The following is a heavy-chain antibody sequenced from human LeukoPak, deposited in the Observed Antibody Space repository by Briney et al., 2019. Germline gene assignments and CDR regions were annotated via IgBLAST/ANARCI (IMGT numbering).Heavy chain of an antibody. V-gene: IGHV4-34*01. J-gene: IGHJ5*02. Sequence: SETLSLTCAVSGGSISSGGYSWSWIRQPPGKGLEWIGEINHSGSTNYNPSLKSRVTISVDTSKNQFSLKLSSVTAADTAVYYCARGWVVASVAGTSNWFDPWGQGTLVTVSS. CDR3: ARGWVVASVAGTSNWFDP. CDR1: GGSISSGGYS. D-gene: IGHD6-19*01. CDR2: INHSGST.